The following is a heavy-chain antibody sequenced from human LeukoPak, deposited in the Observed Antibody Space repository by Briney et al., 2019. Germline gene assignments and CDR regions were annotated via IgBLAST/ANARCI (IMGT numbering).Heavy chain of an antibody. Sequence: GASVKVSCKASGYTFTSYGISRVRQAPGQGLEWMGWISAYNGNTNYAQKLQGRVTMTTDTSTSTAYMELRSLRSDDTAVYYCARANYYYGSGSYYNYPNWFDPWGQGTLVTVSS. CDR3: ARANYYYGSGSYYNYPNWFDP. CDR2: ISAYNGNT. CDR1: GYTFTSYG. J-gene: IGHJ5*02. D-gene: IGHD3-10*01. V-gene: IGHV1-18*01.